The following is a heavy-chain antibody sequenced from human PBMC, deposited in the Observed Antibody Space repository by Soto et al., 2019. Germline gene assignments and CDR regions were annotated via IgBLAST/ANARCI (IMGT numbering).Heavy chain of an antibody. CDR3: ARSLILWFGELSRRGGYYYYMDV. J-gene: IGHJ6*03. V-gene: IGHV4-34*01. CDR2: INDSGDI. CDR1: GGSFSGYQ. Sequence: QVQLQQWGAGLLKPSETLSLTCAVYGGSFSGYQWSWIRQTPGKGLEWIGGINDSGDINYNQSLKSRVTILVDSPKKQISLMPSSVTAADAAVYYCARSLILWFGELSRRGGYYYYMDVWGKGTTVTVSS. D-gene: IGHD3-10*01.